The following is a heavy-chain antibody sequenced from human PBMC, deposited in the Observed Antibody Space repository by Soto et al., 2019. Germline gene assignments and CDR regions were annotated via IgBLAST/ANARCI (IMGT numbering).Heavy chain of an antibody. J-gene: IGHJ3*02. CDR3: ARGDPYSDTLRNDAFDI. CDR2: IGSDGGNT. D-gene: IGHD5-18*01. V-gene: IGHV3-64*01. Sequence: EVQLVESGGGLVQPGGSLRLSCAASGFTISSYAMHWVRQAPGKGLEYVSAIGSDGGNTYYANSVKDRFTISRDNSKNTLYLQMGSLRTEDMAVYYCARGDPYSDTLRNDAFDIWGQGTMVTVSS. CDR1: GFTISSYA.